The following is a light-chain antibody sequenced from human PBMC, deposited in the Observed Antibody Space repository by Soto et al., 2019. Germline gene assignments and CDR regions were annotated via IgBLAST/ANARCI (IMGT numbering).Light chain of an antibody. CDR1: SRDVGAYDF. V-gene: IGLV2-8*01. J-gene: IGLJ1*01. Sequence: QSALTQPPSASGSPGQSVTIYCTGNSRDVGAYDFVSWYQHHPGKAPKLMIYEVTKRPSGVPDRFSGSKSGNTASLTVSGLQAEDEADYYCTSHAVNQNFPYVFGTGTKLTVL. CDR3: TSHAVNQNFPYV. CDR2: EVT.